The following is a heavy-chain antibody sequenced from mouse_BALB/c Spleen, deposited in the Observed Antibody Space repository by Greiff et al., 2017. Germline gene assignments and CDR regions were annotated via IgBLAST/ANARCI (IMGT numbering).Heavy chain of an antibody. V-gene: IGHV6-6*02. Sequence: VQLKQSGGGLVQPGGSMKLSCVASGFTFSNYWMNWVRQSPEKGLEWVAEIRLKSNNYATHYAESVKGRFTISRDDSKSSVYLQMNNLRAEDTGIYYCTRATVVATRYFDVWGAGTTVTVSS. CDR2: IRLKSNNYAT. CDR3: TRATVVATRYFDV. CDR1: GFTFSNYW. J-gene: IGHJ1*01. D-gene: IGHD1-1*01.